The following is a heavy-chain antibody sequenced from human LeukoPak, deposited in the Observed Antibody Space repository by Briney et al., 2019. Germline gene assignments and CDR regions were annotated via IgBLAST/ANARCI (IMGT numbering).Heavy chain of an antibody. V-gene: IGHV1-2*06. D-gene: IGHD1-7*01. CDR2: INPNSGGT. Sequence: GASVKVSCKASGYTFTCYYMHWVRQAPGQGLEWMGRINPNSGGTNYAQKFQGRVTMTGDTSISTAYMELSRLRSDDTAVYYCAREQGNRITGTTGSDMDVWGQGTTVTVSS. CDR3: AREQGNRITGTTGSDMDV. CDR1: GYTFTCYY. J-gene: IGHJ6*02.